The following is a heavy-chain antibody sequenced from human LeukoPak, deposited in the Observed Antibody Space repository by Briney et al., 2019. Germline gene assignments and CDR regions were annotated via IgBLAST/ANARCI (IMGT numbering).Heavy chain of an antibody. CDR2: VTASGGAK. CDR1: GFIFSDYY. J-gene: IGHJ3*02. Sequence: GGSLRLSCEVSGFIFSDYYMSWIRQAPGKGLEWISHVTASGGAKYYADSVKGRFTISRDDAKQSLYLQMNSLRVEDTAVYYCARGVSYYDRGAFDIWGQGTLVSVSS. D-gene: IGHD3-22*01. V-gene: IGHV3-11*04. CDR3: ARGVSYYDRGAFDI.